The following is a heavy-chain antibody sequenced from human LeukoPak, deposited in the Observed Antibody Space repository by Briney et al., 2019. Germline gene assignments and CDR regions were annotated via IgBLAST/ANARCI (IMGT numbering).Heavy chain of an antibody. CDR2: ISYDGSNK. J-gene: IGHJ4*02. CDR3: AKGAGYSSGWTPFDY. CDR1: GFTFSSYG. Sequence: GGSLRLSCAASGFTFSSYGMHWVRQAPGKGLEWVAVISYDGSNKYYADSVRGRFTISRDNSKNTLYLQMNSLRAEDTAVYYCAKGAGYSSGWTPFDYWGQGTLVTVSS. D-gene: IGHD6-19*01. V-gene: IGHV3-30*18.